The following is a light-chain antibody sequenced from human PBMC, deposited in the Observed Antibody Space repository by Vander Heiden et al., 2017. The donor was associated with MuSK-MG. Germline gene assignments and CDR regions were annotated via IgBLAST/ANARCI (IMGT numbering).Light chain of an antibody. J-gene: IGKJ4*01. CDR1: QSVLYSSNNENY. V-gene: IGKV4-1*01. CDR3: QQDDTTPLT. Sequence: DIVMTQSPDSLAVSLGERATINCKSSQSVLYSSNNENYLAWFQQKPGQPPKLLIYCASTRESGVPDRFSGSGSGTDFTLTISSLQAEDVAVYFCQQDDTTPLTFGGGTKVEIK. CDR2: CAS.